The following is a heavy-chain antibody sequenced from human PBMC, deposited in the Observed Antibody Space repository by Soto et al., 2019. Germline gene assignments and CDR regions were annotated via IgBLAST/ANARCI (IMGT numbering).Heavy chain of an antibody. CDR2: ISSGSAFI. V-gene: IGHV3-21*04. CDR1: TFSMYS. J-gene: IGHJ4*02. D-gene: IGHD3-3*01. Sequence: GGSLRLSCNFTFSMYSMNWVRQTPGKGLERVASISSGSAFIKYADSVKGRFTISRDNSKNTLYLQMNSLRAEDTAVYYCAKGGGFWSGYSPYYFDYWGRGTLVTVAS. CDR3: AKGGGFWSGYSPYYFDY.